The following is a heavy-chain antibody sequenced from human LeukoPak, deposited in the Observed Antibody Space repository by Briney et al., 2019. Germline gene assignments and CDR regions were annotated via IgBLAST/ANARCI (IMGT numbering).Heavy chain of an antibody. D-gene: IGHD2-21*01. CDR2: IIGSGRTT. V-gene: IGHV3-23*01. CDR3: AKKEGDTYFSWYMDV. Sequence: GGSLRLSCAASGFTFRSFAMSWVRQAPGEGLEWVSGIIGSGRTTFYADSVKGRFTISRDNSKNTLYLQMNSLRAEDTAIYYCAKKEGDTYFSWYMDVWGTGTTVTVSS. CDR1: GFTFRSFA. J-gene: IGHJ6*03.